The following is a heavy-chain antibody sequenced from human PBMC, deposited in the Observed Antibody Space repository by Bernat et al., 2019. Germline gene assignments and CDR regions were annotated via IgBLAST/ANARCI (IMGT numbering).Heavy chain of an antibody. D-gene: IGHD2-2*01. CDR2: IEHGGGEK. V-gene: IGHV3-7*03. Sequence: EVQLVESGGGLVQPGGSLRLSCTASGFIFSSFWMSWVRQAPGKGLEWVANIEHGGGEKNYVDSVKGRFTISRENGRSSVYLQMNTLRAEDTAMYYCARYCSSTACTDAFDIWGQGTMVTVSS. J-gene: IGHJ3*02. CDR3: ARYCSSTACTDAFDI. CDR1: GFIFSSFW.